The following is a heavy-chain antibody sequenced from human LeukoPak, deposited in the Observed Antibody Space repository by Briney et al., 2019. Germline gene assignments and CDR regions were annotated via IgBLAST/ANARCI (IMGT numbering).Heavy chain of an antibody. J-gene: IGHJ4*02. CDR3: ARSIIGTRSNFDY. CDR1: GGSISSYY. Sequence: SETLSLTCTVSGGSISSYYWSRIRQPPGKGLEWIGYVYYSGSTNYNPSLKSRVTISVDTSKNHFSLKLSSVTAADTAVYSCARSIIGTRSNFDYWGQGTLVTVSS. D-gene: IGHD1/OR15-1a*01. CDR2: VYYSGST. V-gene: IGHV4-59*08.